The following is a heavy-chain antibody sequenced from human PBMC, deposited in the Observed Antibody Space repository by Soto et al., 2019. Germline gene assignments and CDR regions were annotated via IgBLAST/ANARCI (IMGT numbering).Heavy chain of an antibody. V-gene: IGHV4-34*01. CDR2: VNHSGST. J-gene: IGHJ4*02. Sequence: SETLSLTCAVYGGSFSGYYWSWIRQPPGKGLEWIGEVNHSGSTNYNPSLKSRVTISVDTSKNQFSLNLSSVTAADTALYYCAISGDMGGSYNDYWGQGTLVTVSS. D-gene: IGHD2-15*01. CDR3: AISGDMGGSYNDY. CDR1: GGSFSGYY.